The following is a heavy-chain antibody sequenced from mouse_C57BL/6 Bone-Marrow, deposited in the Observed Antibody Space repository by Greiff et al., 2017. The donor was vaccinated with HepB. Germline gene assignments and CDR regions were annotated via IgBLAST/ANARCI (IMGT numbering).Heavy chain of an antibody. J-gene: IGHJ3*01. Sequence: EVQLQESGPGLVKPSQSLSLTCSVTGYSITSGYYWNWIRQFPGNKLEWMGYISYDGSNNYNPSLKNRISITRDTSKNQFFLKLNSVTTEDTATYYCAREAPPGFAYWGQGTLVTVSA. V-gene: IGHV3-6*01. CDR3: AREAPPGFAY. CDR2: ISYDGSN. CDR1: GYSITSGYY.